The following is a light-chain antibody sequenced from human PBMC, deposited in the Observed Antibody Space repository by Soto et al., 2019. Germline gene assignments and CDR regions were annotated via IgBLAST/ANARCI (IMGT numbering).Light chain of an antibody. CDR2: GAS. V-gene: IGKV3-15*01. J-gene: IGKJ3*01. CDR3: QQYNIWPRS. Sequence: EMVMTQSPATLSVSPGERATLSCRASQSVSSNLAWFQQKPGQAPTLLIYGASTRATGIPARFSGSGSGTEFTITISSLQSEDFAVYYCQQYNIWPRSFGPGTKVDIK. CDR1: QSVSSN.